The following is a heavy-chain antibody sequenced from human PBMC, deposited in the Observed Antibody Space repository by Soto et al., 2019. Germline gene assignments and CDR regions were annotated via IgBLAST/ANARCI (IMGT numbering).Heavy chain of an antibody. CDR1: GYSFTSYW. V-gene: IGHV5-51*01. D-gene: IGHD3-10*01. Sequence: GESLKISCKGSGYSFTSYWIGWVRQMPGKGLEWMGIIYPGDSDTRYSPSFQGQVTISADKSISTAYLQWSSLKASDTAMYYCATTVGGSGSGYYYYGMDVWSQGTTVTVSS. CDR2: IYPGDSDT. J-gene: IGHJ6*02. CDR3: ATTVGGSGSGYYYYGMDV.